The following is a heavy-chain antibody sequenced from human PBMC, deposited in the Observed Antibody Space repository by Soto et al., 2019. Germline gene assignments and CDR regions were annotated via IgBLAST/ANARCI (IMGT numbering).Heavy chain of an antibody. D-gene: IGHD2-15*01. J-gene: IGHJ4*02. CDR2: IHYSGST. CDR3: ASTKDETLYFDY. V-gene: IGHV4-39*01. CDR1: GDSISITSYY. Sequence: QLQLQESGPGLVKPSETLSLTCTVSGDSISITSYYWGWVRQPPGKGLKWIGSIHYSGSTHYNPSLQSRVTISGDASKKQFSLKLRSVTAADTAVYYCASTKDETLYFDYWGQGTLVTVSS.